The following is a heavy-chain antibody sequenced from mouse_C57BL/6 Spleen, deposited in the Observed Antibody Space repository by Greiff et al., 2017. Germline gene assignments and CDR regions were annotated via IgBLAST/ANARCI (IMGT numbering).Heavy chain of an antibody. Sequence: VQLQQSGGGLVKPGGSLKLSCAASGFTFSDYGMHWVRQAPEKGLEWVAYIGSGSSTIYYADTVKGRFTISRDNAKNTLFLQMTSLRSEDTAMYYCARGVITTGYFDVWGTGTTVTVSS. V-gene: IGHV5-17*01. CDR2: IGSGSSTI. D-gene: IGHD1-2*01. CDR1: GFTFSDYG. CDR3: ARGVITTGYFDV. J-gene: IGHJ1*03.